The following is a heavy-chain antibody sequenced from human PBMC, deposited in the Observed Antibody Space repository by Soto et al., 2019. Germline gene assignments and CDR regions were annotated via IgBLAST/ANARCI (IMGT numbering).Heavy chain of an antibody. J-gene: IGHJ6*02. Sequence: ASVKVSCKASGYTFTGYYVHWVRQAPGQGLEWMGWINPNSGGTNYAQKFQGRVTMTRDTSISTAYMELSRLRSDDTAVYYCARDAQLHTTYYYYYGMDVWGQGTTVTVSS. V-gene: IGHV1-2*02. CDR2: INPNSGGT. CDR3: ARDAQLHTTYYYYYGMDV. D-gene: IGHD2-2*01. CDR1: GYTFTGYY.